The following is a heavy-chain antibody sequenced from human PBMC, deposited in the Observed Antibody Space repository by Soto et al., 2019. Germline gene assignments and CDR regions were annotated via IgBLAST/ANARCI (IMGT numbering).Heavy chain of an antibody. CDR1: GFNFSSYG. V-gene: IGHV3-30*18. J-gene: IGHJ4*02. Sequence: GGSLRLSCAASGFNFSSYGMHWVRKAPGKGLEWVAVISYDGSNKYYADSVKGRFTISRDNSKNTLYLQMNSLRAEDTAVYYCAKDITVTENYFDYWGQGTLVTVSS. CDR3: AKDITVTENYFDY. CDR2: ISYDGSNK. D-gene: IGHD4-17*01.